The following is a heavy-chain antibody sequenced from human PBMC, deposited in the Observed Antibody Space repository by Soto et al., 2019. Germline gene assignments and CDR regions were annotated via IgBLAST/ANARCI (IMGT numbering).Heavy chain of an antibody. CDR2: IYYSGST. J-gene: IGHJ3*02. V-gene: IGHV4-59*01. D-gene: IGHD2-2*01. CDR1: GGPISSYY. CDR3: ARVARYCSSTSCYESGDDAFDI. Sequence: SETLSLTCTVSGGPISSYYWSWIRQPPGKGLEWIGYIYYSGSTNYNPSLKSRVTISVDTSKNQFSLKLSSVTAADTAVYYCARVARYCSSTSCYESGDDAFDIWGQGTMVTVSS.